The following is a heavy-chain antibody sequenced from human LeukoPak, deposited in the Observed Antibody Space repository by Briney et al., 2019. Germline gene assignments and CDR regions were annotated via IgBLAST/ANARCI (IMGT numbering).Heavy chain of an antibody. Sequence: SETLSLTCTVSGASISNYYWSWIRQPAGKGLEWIGRIYTSGSTNYNPSLKSRVTISVDTSKNQFSLKLSSVTAADTAVYYCARESLPELRYFDWLLPPYYYYMDVWGKGTTVTVSS. CDR3: ARESLPELRYFDWLLPPYYYYMDV. V-gene: IGHV4-4*07. CDR1: GASISNYY. CDR2: IYTSGST. J-gene: IGHJ6*03. D-gene: IGHD3-9*01.